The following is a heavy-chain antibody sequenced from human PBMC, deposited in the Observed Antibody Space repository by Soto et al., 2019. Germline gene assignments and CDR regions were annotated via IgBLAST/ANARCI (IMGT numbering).Heavy chain of an antibody. CDR1: GFTFSTYV. D-gene: IGHD1-26*01. CDR3: VKRGANWGAFDV. J-gene: IGHJ3*01. Sequence: EMQLLESGGGLVQPGGSLRLSCAASGFTFSTYVMSWIRQAPGKGLEWVSSITGNSDEIFYAYSVRGRFTISRDNSNSRVYMQMNSLSTADTALYYCVKRGANWGAFDVWGQGTVVTVSS. CDR2: ITGNSDEI. V-gene: IGHV3-23*01.